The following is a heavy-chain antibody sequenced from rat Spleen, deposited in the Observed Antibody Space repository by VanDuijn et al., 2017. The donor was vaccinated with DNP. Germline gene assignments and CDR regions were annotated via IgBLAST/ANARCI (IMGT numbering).Heavy chain of an antibody. J-gene: IGHJ2*01. CDR1: GFTFSDYY. V-gene: IGHV5-25*01. Sequence: EVQLVESGGGLVQPGRSLKLSCATSGFTFSDYYMAWVRQAPKKGLEWVASISTGIGNTYYRDSVKGRFTISRDNAKNTVYLQMSSLRSEDTATYYCASWAPIAPLSTSNYWGQGVMVTVSS. CDR2: ISTGIGNT. CDR3: ASWAPIAPLSTSNY. D-gene: IGHD1-2*01.